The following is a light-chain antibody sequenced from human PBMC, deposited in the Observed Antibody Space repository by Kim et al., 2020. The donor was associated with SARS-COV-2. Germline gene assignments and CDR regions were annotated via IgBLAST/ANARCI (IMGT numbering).Light chain of an antibody. CDR1: NIGSDS. V-gene: IGLV3-21*03. J-gene: IGLJ1*01. Sequence: GKRAMSSWEGNNIGSDSVDWYERKPGQAAVLVVYDDSDRTSGIPERFTGSNCENTATLAISRVEAGDEDDYYCQVWDSSIDHRGYVFGTGTKVTVL. CDR3: QVWDSSIDHRGYV. CDR2: DDS.